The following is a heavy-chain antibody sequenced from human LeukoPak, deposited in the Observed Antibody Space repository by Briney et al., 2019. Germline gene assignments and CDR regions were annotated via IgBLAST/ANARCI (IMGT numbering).Heavy chain of an antibody. Sequence: PSETLSLTCAVYGGSFSGYYWSWIRQPPGKGLEWIGEINHSGSTNYNPSLKSRVTISVDTSKNQFSLKLSSVTAADTAVYYCARRGDLGYCSSTSCYTKAPYYFDYWGQGTLVTVSS. CDR3: ARRGDLGYCSSTSCYTKAPYYFDY. CDR1: GGSFSGYY. D-gene: IGHD2-2*02. J-gene: IGHJ4*02. CDR2: INHSGST. V-gene: IGHV4-34*01.